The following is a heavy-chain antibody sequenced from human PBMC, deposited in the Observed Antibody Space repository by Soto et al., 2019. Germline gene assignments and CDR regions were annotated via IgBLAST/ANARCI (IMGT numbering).Heavy chain of an antibody. D-gene: IGHD2-2*01. CDR2: ISAYNGNT. CDR3: AREGYCISTSCRHYDYYGMDV. CDR1: GYTFTSSG. J-gene: IGHJ6*02. V-gene: IGHV1-18*01. Sequence: QVQLVQSGAEVKKPGASVKVSCKASGYTFTSSGISWVRQAPGQGIEWMGWISAYNGNTNYAQKLQGRVTMTTDTPTSTAYMELRSMRSDDTTVYYCAREGYCISTSCRHYDYYGMDVWGQGTTVTVSS.